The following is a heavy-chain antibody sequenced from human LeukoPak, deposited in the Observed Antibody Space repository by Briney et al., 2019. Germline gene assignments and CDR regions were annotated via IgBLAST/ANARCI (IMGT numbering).Heavy chain of an antibody. Sequence: GESLKISCKGSGYNFNTHWIAWVRQMPGKGLEWMGIIHPDDSTTQYSPSFQGQVTISADKSISTAYLQWSSLKASDTAIYYCARLLGYCSGGSCYSDYWGQGTLVTVSS. CDR3: ARLLGYCSGGSCYSDY. V-gene: IGHV5-51*01. CDR1: GYNFNTHW. CDR2: IHPDDSTT. D-gene: IGHD2-15*01. J-gene: IGHJ4*02.